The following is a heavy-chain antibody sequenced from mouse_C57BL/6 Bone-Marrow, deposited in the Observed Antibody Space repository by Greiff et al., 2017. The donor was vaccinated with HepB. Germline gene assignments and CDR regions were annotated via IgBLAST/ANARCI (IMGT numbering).Heavy chain of an antibody. CDR1: GYTFTSYW. CDR2: IDPSDSET. V-gene: IGHV1-52*01. Sequence: VKLQQPGAELVRPGSSVKLSCKASGYTFTSYWMHWVKQRPIQGLEWIGNIDPSDSETHYNQKFKDKATLTVDKSSSTAYMQLSSLTSEDSAVYYCARSGYYGSSSSYYFDYWGQGTTLTVSS. J-gene: IGHJ2*01. D-gene: IGHD1-1*01. CDR3: ARSGYYGSSSSYYFDY.